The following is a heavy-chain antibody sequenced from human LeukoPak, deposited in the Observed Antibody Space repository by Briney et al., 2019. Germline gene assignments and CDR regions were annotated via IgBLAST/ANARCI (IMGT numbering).Heavy chain of an antibody. V-gene: IGHV1-69*13. CDR3: ARVPCMARGVIPACWRGRARTNGMDV. Sequence: ASVKVSCKASGGTFSSYAISWVRQAPGQGLEWMGGIIPIFGTANYAQKFQGRVTITADESTSTAYMELSSLRSEDTAVYYCARVPCMARGVIPACWRGRARTNGMDVWGKGTTVTVSS. CDR2: IIPIFGTA. J-gene: IGHJ6*04. D-gene: IGHD3-10*01. CDR1: GGTFSSYA.